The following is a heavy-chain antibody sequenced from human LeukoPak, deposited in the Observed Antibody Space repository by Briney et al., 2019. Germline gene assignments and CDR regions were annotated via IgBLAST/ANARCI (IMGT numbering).Heavy chain of an antibody. D-gene: IGHD6-13*01. CDR1: GGSISGHS. V-gene: IGHV4-34*01. CDR3: TRWGSWPYDY. Sequence: SETLSLTCAVYGGSISGHSWTWIRQPPGKGLEWIGEMNHSGGANYNPSLESRLTMSVDSSKNQFSLKLSSVSAADTAVYCCTRWGSWPYDYWGQGTLVTVSS. CDR2: MNHSGGA. J-gene: IGHJ4*02.